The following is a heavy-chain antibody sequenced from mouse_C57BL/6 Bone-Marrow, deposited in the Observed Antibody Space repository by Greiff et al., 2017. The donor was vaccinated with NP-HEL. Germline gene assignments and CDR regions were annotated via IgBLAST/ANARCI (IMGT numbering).Heavy chain of an antibody. CDR2: IDPDSGST. D-gene: IGHD2-13*01. Sequence: VQLQQSGAELVKPGASVKLSCKASGYTFTSYSMHWVKQRPGRGLEWIGRIDPDSGSTKYNEKFKSKATLTVDKPSSTAYMQLSSLTSEDSAVYYCARKRRGDSNYGYFDVWGKGTTVTVSS. J-gene: IGHJ1*03. CDR1: GYTFTSYS. V-gene: IGHV1-72*01. CDR3: ARKRRGDSNYGYFDV.